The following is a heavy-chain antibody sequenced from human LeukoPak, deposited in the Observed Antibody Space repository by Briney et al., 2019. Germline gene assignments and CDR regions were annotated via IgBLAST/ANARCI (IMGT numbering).Heavy chain of an antibody. CDR1: GFTFSSYS. Sequence: GGSLRLSCAASGFTFSSYSMNWVRQAPGKGLEWVSSISSSSSYIYYADSVKGRFTISRDNAKNSLYLQMNSLRAEDTAVYYCARTSSYYYDSSGEAFDIWGQGTMVTVSS. CDR3: ARTSSYYYDSSGEAFDI. CDR2: ISSSSSYI. J-gene: IGHJ3*02. V-gene: IGHV3-21*01. D-gene: IGHD3-22*01.